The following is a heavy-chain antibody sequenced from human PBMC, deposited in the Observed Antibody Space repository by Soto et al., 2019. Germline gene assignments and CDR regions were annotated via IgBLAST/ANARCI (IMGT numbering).Heavy chain of an antibody. D-gene: IGHD2-15*01. Sequence: QVQLQQSGPGLVKPSQTLSLTCAISGDSVSSNSAAWNCIRQSPSRGLKWLGRTYYRSKWYNDYAVSVKSRITINPDTSKNQFSLHLNSVTPEDTAVYYCAREGAIGWELQTSFDYWGQGTLVTVSS. CDR1: GDSVSSNSAA. J-gene: IGHJ4*02. CDR2: TYYRSKWYN. CDR3: AREGAIGWELQTSFDY. V-gene: IGHV6-1*01.